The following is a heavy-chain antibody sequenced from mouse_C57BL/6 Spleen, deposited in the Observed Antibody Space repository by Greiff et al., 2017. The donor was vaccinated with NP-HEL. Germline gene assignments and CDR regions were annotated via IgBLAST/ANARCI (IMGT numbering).Heavy chain of an antibody. CDR2: IYPGDGDT. CDR1: GYAFSSSW. J-gene: IGHJ3*01. V-gene: IGHV1-82*01. CDR3: ARGYYGSLAY. D-gene: IGHD1-1*01. Sequence: VKVVESGPELVKPGASVKISCKASGYAFSSSWMNWVKQRPGKGLEWIGRIYPGDGDTNYNGKFKGKATLTADKSSSTAYMQLSSLTSEDSAVYFCARGYYGSLAYWGQGTLVTVSA.